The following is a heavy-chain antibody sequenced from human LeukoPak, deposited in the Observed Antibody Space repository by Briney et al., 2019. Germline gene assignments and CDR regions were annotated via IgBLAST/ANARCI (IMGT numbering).Heavy chain of an antibody. J-gene: IGHJ4*02. D-gene: IGHD5-18*01. CDR3: ASGYSYGPNDY. CDR2: IYHDGTT. Sequence: SQTLSLTCGVSGGSVSSGTYSWSWIRQPPGKRLEWIGFIYHDGTTYSNPSLRSRVTITIDKSKNQFSLKLSSVTAADTAVYYCASGYSYGPNDYWGQGTLVTVSS. V-gene: IGHV4-30-2*02. CDR1: GGSVSSGTYS.